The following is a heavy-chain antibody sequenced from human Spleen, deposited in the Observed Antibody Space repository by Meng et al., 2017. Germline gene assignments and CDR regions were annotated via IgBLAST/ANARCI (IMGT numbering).Heavy chain of an antibody. D-gene: IGHD3-16*01. CDR2: IYNDGST. J-gene: IGHJ4*02. CDR1: GFTVSRNY. CDR3: ARDWGGSLY. V-gene: IGHV3-66*02. Sequence: GESLKISCADSGFTVSRNYMRWVRQAPGKGLEWVSVIYNDGSTYYADSVKGRFTIARDNSKNTVYLQMNSLRTEDTAVYYCARDWGGSLYWGQGTPVTVSS.